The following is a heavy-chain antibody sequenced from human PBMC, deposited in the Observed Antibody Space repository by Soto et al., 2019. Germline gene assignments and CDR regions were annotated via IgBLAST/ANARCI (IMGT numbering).Heavy chain of an antibody. CDR1: GVSFSGYY. CDR2: INHSGST. Sequence: QVQLQQWGAGLLKPSETLSLTCAVYGVSFSGYYWNWIRQHPGKGLEWIGEINHSGSTNYNPSLKSRVTISVDTSKNQFSLKLSSVTAADTAVYYCARGDGRNFDYWGQGTLVTVSS. V-gene: IGHV4-34*01. J-gene: IGHJ4*02. CDR3: ARGDGRNFDY.